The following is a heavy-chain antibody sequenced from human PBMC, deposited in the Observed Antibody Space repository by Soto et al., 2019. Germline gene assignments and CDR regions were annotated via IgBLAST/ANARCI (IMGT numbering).Heavy chain of an antibody. Sequence: QLRESGPGLVKPSETLSLTCTVSGGSVIYLYWSWIRQPPEKGLEWIGYIYSTGTTMYNPSLKSRVTMSIDTSKNQISLNLRSVTAADTAIYYCARHPAIAKFENGLDLWGQGTTVTVSS. D-gene: IGHD3-16*01. CDR2: IYSTGTT. CDR1: GGSVIYLY. CDR3: ARHPAIAKFENGLDL. J-gene: IGHJ6*02. V-gene: IGHV4-59*08.